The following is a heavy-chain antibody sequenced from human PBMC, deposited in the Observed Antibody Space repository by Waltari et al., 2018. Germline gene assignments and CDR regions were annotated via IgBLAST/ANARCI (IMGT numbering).Heavy chain of an antibody. Sequence: EVQLLESGGGLVQPGGSLRLSCAASGFTFSSYAMSWVRQAPGKGLEWVSVIYSGGSTYYADSVKGRFTIYRDNSKNTLYLQMNSLRAEDTAVYYCAKAIYSSGCDFDYWGQGTLVTVSS. CDR3: AKAIYSSGCDFDY. CDR2: IYSGGST. J-gene: IGHJ4*02. V-gene: IGHV3-23*03. D-gene: IGHD6-19*01. CDR1: GFTFSSYA.